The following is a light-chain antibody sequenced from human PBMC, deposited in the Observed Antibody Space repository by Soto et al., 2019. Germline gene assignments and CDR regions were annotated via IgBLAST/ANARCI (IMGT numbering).Light chain of an antibody. Sequence: EIVFTQSPSTLSLSPGDRATLSCRASQSVSRSYLAWYQQKPGQAPRLLINGASSRATGIPDRYSGSESGTDFTLTISRLEPEDFAVYYCQHDYNLLTFGGGTKVDI. CDR3: QHDYNLLT. CDR1: QSVSRSY. J-gene: IGKJ4*01. V-gene: IGKV3-20*01. CDR2: GAS.